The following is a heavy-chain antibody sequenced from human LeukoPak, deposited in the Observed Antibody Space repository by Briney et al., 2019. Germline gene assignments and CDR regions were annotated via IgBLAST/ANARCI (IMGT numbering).Heavy chain of an antibody. Sequence: PSETLSLTCAVYGGSFSGYYWSWIRQPPGKGLEWIGEINHSGSTNYNPSLKSRVTISVDTSKNQFSLKLSSVTAADTAVYYCASEGSSSSSLYYYYYMDVWGKGTTVTVSS. V-gene: IGHV4-34*01. CDR3: ASEGSSSSSLYYYYYMDV. CDR2: INHSGST. CDR1: GGSFSGYY. D-gene: IGHD6-6*01. J-gene: IGHJ6*03.